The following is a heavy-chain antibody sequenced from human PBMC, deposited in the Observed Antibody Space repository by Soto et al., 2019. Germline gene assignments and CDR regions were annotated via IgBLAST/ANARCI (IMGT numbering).Heavy chain of an antibody. CDR3: ARCMGQQLVPVDY. D-gene: IGHD6-13*01. CDR1: GYTFTSYA. CDR2: INAGNGNT. J-gene: IGHJ4*02. Sequence: VASVKVSCKASGYTFTSYAMHWVRQAPGQRLEWMGWINAGNGNTKYSQKFQGRVTITRDTSASTAYMELSSLRSEDTAVYYCARCMGQQLVPVDYWGQGTLVTVSS. V-gene: IGHV1-3*01.